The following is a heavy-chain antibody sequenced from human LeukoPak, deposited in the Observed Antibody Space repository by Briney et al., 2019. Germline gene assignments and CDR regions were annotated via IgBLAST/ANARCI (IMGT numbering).Heavy chain of an antibody. J-gene: IGHJ4*02. CDR1: GFTFSNYA. CDR3: AKGKGYCTGGSCYSDY. V-gene: IGHV3-23*01. CDR2: ISGSDGST. Sequence: GGSLRLSCTASGFTFSNYAMSWVRQAPGKGLEWVSTISGSDGSTYYADSVKGRFTISRDNSKNTLYLQMNSLRVEDTAIYYCAKGKGYCTGGSCYSDYWGQGTLVTVSS. D-gene: IGHD2-15*01.